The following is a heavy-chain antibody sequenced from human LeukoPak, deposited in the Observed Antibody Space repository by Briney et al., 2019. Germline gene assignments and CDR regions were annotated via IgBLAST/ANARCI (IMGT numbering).Heavy chain of an antibody. D-gene: IGHD4-17*01. J-gene: IGHJ3*02. CDR1: ADSFSRHY. V-gene: IGHV4-59*11. CDR2: ISYIGST. CDR3: ARDLVPVTKGFDI. Sequence: SETLSLTCAVSADSFSRHYWTWIRQPPGKGLEWIGYISYIGSTNYNPSPKSRVTISIDTSKNQFSLKLSSVTAADTAVYYCARDLVPVTKGFDIWGQGTMVSVSS.